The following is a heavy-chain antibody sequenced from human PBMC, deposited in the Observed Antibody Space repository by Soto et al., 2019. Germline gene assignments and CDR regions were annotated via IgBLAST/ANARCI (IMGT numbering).Heavy chain of an antibody. Sequence: QVHRVESGGGVVQPGRSLRLSCAASGFSISTYDMHWVRQAPGKGLEWVAFISNDGSNKYYADSVKGRFTISRDNSKNTLYLQMNSLRAEDTAVYYCAKGFANYWAFDYWGQGTLVTVSP. CDR1: GFSISTYD. CDR3: AKGFANYWAFDY. J-gene: IGHJ4*02. CDR2: ISNDGSNK. D-gene: IGHD1-7*01. V-gene: IGHV3-30*18.